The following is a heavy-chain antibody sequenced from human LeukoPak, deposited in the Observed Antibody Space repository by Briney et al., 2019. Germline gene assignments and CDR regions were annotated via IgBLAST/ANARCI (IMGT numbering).Heavy chain of an antibody. V-gene: IGHV5-51*01. J-gene: IGHJ4*02. CDR2: IYPGDSDT. D-gene: IGHD2-15*01. Sequence: GESLKISCKGSGYSFSSYWIGWVRQMPGKGLEWMGIIYPGDSDTRYSPSFQGQVTTSADKSISTAYLQWSSLKASDTAMYYCARPMAAAAATPPDYWGQGTLVTVSS. CDR1: GYSFSSYW. CDR3: ARPMAAAAATPPDY.